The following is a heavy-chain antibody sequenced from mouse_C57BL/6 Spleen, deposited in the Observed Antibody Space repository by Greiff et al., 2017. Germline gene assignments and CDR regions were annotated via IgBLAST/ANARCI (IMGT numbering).Heavy chain of an antibody. Sequence: VQLQQSGPELVKPGASVKISCKASGYTFTDSYMNWVKQSHGKSLEWIGDINPNNGGTSYNQKFKGKATLTVDKSSSTAYMELRSLTSEDSAVYSCARDGYYVVAYWGQGTLVTVSA. D-gene: IGHD2-3*01. CDR1: GYTFTDSY. J-gene: IGHJ3*01. CDR3: ARDGYYVVAY. CDR2: INPNNGGT. V-gene: IGHV1-26*01.